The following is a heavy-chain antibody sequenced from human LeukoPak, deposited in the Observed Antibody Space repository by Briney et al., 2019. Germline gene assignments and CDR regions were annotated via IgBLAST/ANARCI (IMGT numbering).Heavy chain of an antibody. CDR3: ASHTYCPNGACYTGFDY. D-gene: IGHD2-8*01. V-gene: IGHV1-2*02. J-gene: IGHJ4*02. Sequence: AAVKVSCKASGCTFTGYYRHEVRQAPGQGGEGMGWMNPNSGGTNYEQKFQARVIMTRDTYISTAYMEVRRMRSDDTAVYYCASHTYCPNGACYTGFDYWGQGTLVTVSS. CDR1: GCTFTGYY. CDR2: MNPNSGGT.